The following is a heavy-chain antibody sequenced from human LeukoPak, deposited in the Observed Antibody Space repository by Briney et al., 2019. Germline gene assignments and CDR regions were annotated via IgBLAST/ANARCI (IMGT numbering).Heavy chain of an antibody. CDR1: GGTFSSYA. CDR2: IIPIFGTA. V-gene: IGHV1-69*05. Sequence: GASVKASCKASGGTFSSYAISWVRQAPGQGLEWMGRIIPIFGTANYAQKFQGRVTITTDESTSTAYMELSSLRSEDTAVYYCAGAAQSRYYYDSSGYYYWGQGTLVTVSS. J-gene: IGHJ4*02. D-gene: IGHD3-22*01. CDR3: AGAAQSRYYYDSSGYYY.